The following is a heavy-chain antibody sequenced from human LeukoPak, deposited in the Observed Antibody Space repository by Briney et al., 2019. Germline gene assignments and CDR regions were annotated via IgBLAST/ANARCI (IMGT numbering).Heavy chain of an antibody. J-gene: IGHJ5*02. D-gene: IGHD3-10*01. CDR2: IYYSGNT. CDR1: GGSISSSTYY. Sequence: SETLSLTCTVSGGSISSSTYYWGWIRQPPGKGLEWIGSIYYSGNTYYNPSLKSRVTISVDTSKNQFSLKLSSVTAADTAVYYCARPDARDGFRVDPWGQGTLVTVSS. CDR3: ARPDARDGFRVDP. V-gene: IGHV4-39*01.